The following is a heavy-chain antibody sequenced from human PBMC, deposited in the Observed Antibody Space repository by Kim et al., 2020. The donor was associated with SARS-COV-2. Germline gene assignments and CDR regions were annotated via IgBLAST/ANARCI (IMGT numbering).Heavy chain of an antibody. V-gene: IGHV3-21*01. J-gene: IGHJ4*02. D-gene: IGHD3-3*01. Sequence: GGSLRLSCAASGFTFSSYSMNWVRQAPGKGLEWVSSISSSSSYIYYADSVKGRFTISRDNAKNSLYLQMNSLRAEDTAVYYYARDTRFLEWLLLGGYFDYWGQGTLVTVSS. CDR2: ISSSSSYI. CDR1: GFTFSSYS. CDR3: ARDTRFLEWLLLGGYFDY.